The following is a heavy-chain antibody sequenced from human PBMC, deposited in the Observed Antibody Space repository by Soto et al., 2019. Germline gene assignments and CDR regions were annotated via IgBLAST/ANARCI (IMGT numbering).Heavy chain of an antibody. D-gene: IGHD3-22*01. CDR3: ARGTYYYDSSAKGYFDY. J-gene: IGHJ4*02. V-gene: IGHV1-2*02. CDR1: GYTFTGYY. Sequence: ASVKVSCKASGYTFTGYYMHWVRQAPGQGLEWMGWTNPNSGGTNYAQKFQGRVTMTRDTSISTAYMELSRLRSDDTAVYYCARGTYYYDSSAKGYFDYWGQGTLVTVS. CDR2: TNPNSGGT.